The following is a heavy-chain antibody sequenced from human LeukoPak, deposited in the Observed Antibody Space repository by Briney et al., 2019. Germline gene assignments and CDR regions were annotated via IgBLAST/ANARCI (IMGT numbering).Heavy chain of an antibody. CDR3: ARDDSVDCSSTSCPSGFDY. J-gene: IGHJ4*02. V-gene: IGHV3-33*01. CDR2: IWYDGSNK. CDR1: RFTFSSYG. Sequence: GGSLRLSCAASRFTFSSYGMHWVRQAPGKGLEWVAVIWYDGSNKYYADSVKGRFTISRDNSKNTLYLQMNSLRAEDTAVYYCARDDSVDCSSTSCPSGFDYWGQGTLVTVSS. D-gene: IGHD2-2*01.